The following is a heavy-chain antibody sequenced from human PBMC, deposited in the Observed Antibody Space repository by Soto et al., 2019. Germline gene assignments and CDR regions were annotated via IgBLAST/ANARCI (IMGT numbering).Heavy chain of an antibody. V-gene: IGHV4-59*08. CDR2: IYYSGST. J-gene: IGHJ6*02. Sequence: QVQLQESGPGLVKPSETLSLTCTVSGGSISSYYWSWIRQPPGKGLEWIGYIYYSGSTNYNPSLKSRVTISIDPSKTQFSLKLSSVTAADTAVHYCARRRSGWYMSPYDYYGMDVWGQGTTVTVSS. CDR1: GGSISSYY. D-gene: IGHD6-19*01. CDR3: ARRRSGWYMSPYDYYGMDV.